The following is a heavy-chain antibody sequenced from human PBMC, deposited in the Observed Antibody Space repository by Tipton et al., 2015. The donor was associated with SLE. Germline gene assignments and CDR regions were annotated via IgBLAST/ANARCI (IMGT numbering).Heavy chain of an antibody. CDR1: GFTFSRHW. CDR3: AREDYGDFDY. Sequence: SLRLSCAASGFTFSRHWMSWVRQAPGKGLEWVANIKQDGSEKFFVDSVKGRFTISRDNAKNSLYLQMNSLRAEDTAVYYCAREDYGDFDYWGQGTLVTVSS. J-gene: IGHJ4*02. V-gene: IGHV3-7*01. D-gene: IGHD4/OR15-4a*01. CDR2: IKQDGSEK.